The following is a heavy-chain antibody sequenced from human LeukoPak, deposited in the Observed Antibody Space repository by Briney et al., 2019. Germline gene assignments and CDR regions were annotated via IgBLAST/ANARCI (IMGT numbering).Heavy chain of an antibody. CDR3: AKWYYYDSSGDDAFDI. V-gene: IGHV3-23*01. CDR2: ISGSGGST. Sequence: GSLRLSCAASGFTFSSYAMSWVRQAPGKGLEWVSAISGSGGSTYYADSVKGRFTISRDNSKNTLYLQMNSLRAEDTAVYYCAKWYYYDSSGDDAFDIWGQGTMVTVSS. CDR1: GFTFSSYA. D-gene: IGHD3-22*01. J-gene: IGHJ3*02.